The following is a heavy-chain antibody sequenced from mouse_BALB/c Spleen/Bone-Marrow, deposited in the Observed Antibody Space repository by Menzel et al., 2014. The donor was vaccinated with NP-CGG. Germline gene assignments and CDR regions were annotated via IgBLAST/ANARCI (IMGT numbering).Heavy chain of an antibody. CDR1: GFNIKDPY. J-gene: IGHJ3*01. D-gene: IGHD1-1*01. CDR2: IDPANGNT. Sequence: EVQLQQSGAELVKPGASVKLSCTASGFNIKDPYMHWVKQRPEQGLEWIGRIDPANGNTKYDLKFQGKATITADTSSNTAYLQLSSLTSEDTAVYYCAPYYYGRWFTYWGQGTLVTVSA. CDR3: APYYYGRWFTY. V-gene: IGHV14-3*02.